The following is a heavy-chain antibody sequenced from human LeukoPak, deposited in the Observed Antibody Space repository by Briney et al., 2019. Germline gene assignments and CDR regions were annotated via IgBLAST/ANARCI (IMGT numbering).Heavy chain of an antibody. D-gene: IGHD6-19*01. V-gene: IGHV3-20*04. Sequence: GGSLRLSCAASGFTFDNYGMSWVRQVPGKGLEWVSSINGNGGSTAYADSVKGRFTISRDNAKNSLYLQMNSLRAEDTAVYYCARVVKAVAGTYYFDYWGQGTLVTVSS. CDR2: INGNGGST. CDR3: ARVVKAVAGTYYFDY. CDR1: GFTFDNYG. J-gene: IGHJ4*02.